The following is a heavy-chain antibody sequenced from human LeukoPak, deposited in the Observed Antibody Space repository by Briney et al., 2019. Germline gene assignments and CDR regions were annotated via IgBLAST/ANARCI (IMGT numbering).Heavy chain of an antibody. J-gene: IGHJ1*01. V-gene: IGHV1-46*01. D-gene: IGHD3-10*02. CDR1: GYTFTSYY. CDR2: INPSGGST. CDR3: ARGVFGELEKLMFQH. Sequence: ASVKVSCKASGYTFTSYYIHWVRQAPGQGLEWRGLINPSGGSTSYPQKFQDRVTMTRDTSTSTVYMELSSLKSDDTAIYYCARGVFGELEKLMFQHWGQGTLVTVSS.